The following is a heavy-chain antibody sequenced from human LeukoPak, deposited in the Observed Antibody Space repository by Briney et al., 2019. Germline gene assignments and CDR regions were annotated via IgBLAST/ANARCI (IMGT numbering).Heavy chain of an antibody. D-gene: IGHD2/OR15-2a*01. CDR3: ARNRQEVYFDS. V-gene: IGHV3-30*14. Sequence: GRSLRLSCAASGFTFSSYAMHWVRQAPGKGLEWVAVISYDGSNKYYADSVKGRFTISRDNSKNTLYLQMNSLRAEDTAVYYCARNRQEVYFDSWGQGALVTVSS. CDR1: GFTFSSYA. J-gene: IGHJ4*02. CDR2: ISYDGSNK.